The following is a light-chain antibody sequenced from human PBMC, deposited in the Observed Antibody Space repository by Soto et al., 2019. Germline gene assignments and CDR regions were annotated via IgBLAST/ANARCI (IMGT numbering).Light chain of an antibody. CDR2: GAS. CDR1: QSVRSNY. J-gene: IGKJ1*01. V-gene: IGKV3-20*01. Sequence: EIVLTQSPGTLSLSPGERATLSCWASQSVRSNYLAWYQQKPGRAPRLLIYGASSRATGIPDRFSGSGSGTYFPLTISRLEPEDFAVYYWQQLATFGQGTKVEIK. CDR3: QQLAT.